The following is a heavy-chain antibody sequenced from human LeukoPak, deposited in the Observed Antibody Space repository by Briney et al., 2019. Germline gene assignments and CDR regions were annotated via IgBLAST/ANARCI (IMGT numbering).Heavy chain of an antibody. J-gene: IGHJ4*02. Sequence: GGSLRLSCAASGFTFSSYSMNWVRQAPGKGLEWVSSISSSSSYIYYADSVKGRFTISRDNAKNSLYLQMNSLRAEDTAVYYCARALERWLQLSPFDYWGQGTLVTVSS. V-gene: IGHV3-21*01. D-gene: IGHD5-24*01. CDR2: ISSSSSYI. CDR1: GFTFSSYS. CDR3: ARALERWLQLSPFDY.